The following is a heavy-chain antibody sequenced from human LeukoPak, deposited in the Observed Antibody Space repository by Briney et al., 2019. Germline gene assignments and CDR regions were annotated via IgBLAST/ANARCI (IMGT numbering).Heavy chain of an antibody. Sequence: GGSLRLSCAASGFTFSTYAMSWVRQAPGKGLEWVSTISGSGDSTSYATSSSSTYYADSVKGRFTISRDNSKNTLYLQMNSLRAEDTAFYYCARGGITIFGGIIYQDYWGQGTLVTVSS. CDR1: GFTFSTYA. D-gene: IGHD3-3*01. CDR2: ISGSGDSTSYATSSSST. V-gene: IGHV3-23*01. CDR3: ARGGITIFGGIIYQDY. J-gene: IGHJ4*02.